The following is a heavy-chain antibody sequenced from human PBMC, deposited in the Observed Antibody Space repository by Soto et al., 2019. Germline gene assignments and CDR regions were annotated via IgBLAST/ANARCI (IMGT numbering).Heavy chain of an antibody. Sequence: GGSLRLSCAASGFTFSSYWMSWVRQAPGKGLEWVANIKQDGSEKYYVDSVKGRFTISRDNAKNSLDLQMNSLRAEDTAVYFCARDLDSSSWYDAFDIWGQGTMVTVSS. J-gene: IGHJ3*02. CDR2: IKQDGSEK. CDR1: GFTFSSYW. D-gene: IGHD6-13*01. V-gene: IGHV3-7*03. CDR3: ARDLDSSSWYDAFDI.